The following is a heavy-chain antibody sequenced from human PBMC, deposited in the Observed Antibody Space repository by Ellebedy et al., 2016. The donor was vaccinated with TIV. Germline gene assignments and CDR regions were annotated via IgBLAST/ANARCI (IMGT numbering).Heavy chain of an antibody. Sequence: SETLSLIXTVSGGSISSSSYYWGWIRQPPGKGLEWIGSIYYSGSTYYNPSLKSRVTISVDTSKNQFSLKLSSVTAADTAVYYCASHRARFLEWSSMDVWGKGTTVTVSS. V-gene: IGHV4-39*01. CDR3: ASHRARFLEWSSMDV. J-gene: IGHJ6*03. CDR1: GGSISSSSYY. CDR2: IYYSGST. D-gene: IGHD3-3*01.